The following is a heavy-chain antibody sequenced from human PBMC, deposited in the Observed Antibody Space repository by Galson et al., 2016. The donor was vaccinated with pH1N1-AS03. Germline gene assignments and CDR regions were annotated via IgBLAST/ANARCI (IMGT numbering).Heavy chain of an antibody. V-gene: IGHV3-7*03. J-gene: IGHJ4*02. CDR2: IKRDGSET. Sequence: SLRLACAVSGFTFSNYWLTWVRRAPGKGLEWVANIKRDGSETHYVDSVKGRFTISRDNAENSLYLQMNSLIAEDTALYYCARDHTYFDGSAYYDGHDSWCQGTLVTVSS. D-gene: IGHD3-22*01. CDR3: ARDHTYFDGSAYYDGHDS. CDR1: GFTFSNYW.